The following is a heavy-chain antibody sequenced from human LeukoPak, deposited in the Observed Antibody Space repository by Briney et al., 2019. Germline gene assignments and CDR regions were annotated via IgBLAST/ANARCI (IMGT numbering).Heavy chain of an antibody. J-gene: IGHJ3*01. D-gene: IGHD6-25*01. Sequence: PSETLSLTCAVSGFSISSGYYWGWIRQPPGKGLEWIGSISHSGSTYYTPSLKSRVTISLDTSKNQFSLRLSSVTAADTAVYYCARFSPGAARAFDFWGLGTQVSVSS. CDR2: ISHSGST. CDR1: GFSISSGYY. CDR3: ARFSPGAARAFDF. V-gene: IGHV4-38-2*01.